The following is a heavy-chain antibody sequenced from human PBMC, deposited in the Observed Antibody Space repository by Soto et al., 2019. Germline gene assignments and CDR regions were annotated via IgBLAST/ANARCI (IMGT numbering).Heavy chain of an antibody. D-gene: IGHD3-22*01. Sequence: EVQLVESGGGLVKPGGSLRLSCAASGFTFSSYSMNWVRQAPGKGLEWVSSISSSSSYIYYADSVKGRFTISRDNAKNSLYLQMNSLRAEDTAVYYCARDPPDSSGLENDYWGQGTLVTVSS. CDR1: GFTFSSYS. V-gene: IGHV3-21*06. CDR3: ARDPPDSSGLENDY. CDR2: ISSSSSYI. J-gene: IGHJ4*02.